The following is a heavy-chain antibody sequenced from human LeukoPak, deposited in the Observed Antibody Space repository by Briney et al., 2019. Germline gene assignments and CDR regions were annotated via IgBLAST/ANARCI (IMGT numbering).Heavy chain of an antibody. V-gene: IGHV1-69*13. D-gene: IGHD6-19*01. CDR3: ARVPHSSGWYDGSDY. CDR1: GGTFSSYA. CDR2: IIPIFGTA. Sequence: WASVKVSCKASGGTFSSYAISWVRQAPGQGLEWMGGIIPIFGTANYAQKFQGRVTITADESTSTAYMELSSLRSEDTAVYYCARVPHSSGWYDGSDYWGQGTLVTVSS. J-gene: IGHJ4*02.